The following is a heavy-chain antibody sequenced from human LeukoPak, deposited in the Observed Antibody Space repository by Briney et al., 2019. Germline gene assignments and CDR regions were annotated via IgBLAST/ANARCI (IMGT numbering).Heavy chain of an antibody. CDR1: GFTFSDYY. D-gene: IGHD3-10*02. V-gene: IGHV3-11*04. CDR2: ISSSGSII. CDR3: AELGITMIGGV. J-gene: IGHJ6*04. Sequence: GGSLRLSCAASGFTFSDYYMNWIRQAPGKGLEWVSYISSSGSIIYYADSVKGRFTISRDSAKNSLYLQMNSLRAEDTAVYYCAELGITMIGGVWGKGTTVTISS.